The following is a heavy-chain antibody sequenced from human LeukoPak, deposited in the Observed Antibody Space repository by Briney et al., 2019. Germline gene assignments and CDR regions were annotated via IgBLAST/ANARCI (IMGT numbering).Heavy chain of an antibody. D-gene: IGHD3-10*01. V-gene: IGHV3-15*01. J-gene: IGHJ4*02. CDR2: IKSKTDGGTT. CDR1: GFTFSNAW. Sequence: GGSLRLSCAASGFTFSNAWMSWVRQAPGKGLEWVGRIKSKTDGGTTDYAAPVKGRFTISRDDSKNTLYLQMNSLKTEDTAVYYCTTDIGSIGVRGVIIPHSFDYWGQGTLVTVSS. CDR3: TTDIGSIGVRGVIIPHSFDY.